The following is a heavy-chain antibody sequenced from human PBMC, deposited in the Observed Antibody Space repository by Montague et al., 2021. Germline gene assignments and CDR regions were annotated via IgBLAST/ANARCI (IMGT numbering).Heavy chain of an antibody. CDR3: AVGSESAWELLHH. V-gene: IGHV4-4*02. J-gene: IGHJ1*01. Sequence: SETLSLTCTVSGDSISSKYFWSWVRQPLGKGLEWIREIYHGTTSYSPSLKGRLTVSMDTSKNQFSLKLSSVTAADTAIYYCAVGSESAWELLHHWGQGILVTVSS. CDR2: IYHGTT. CDR1: GDSISSKYF. D-gene: IGHD1-26*01.